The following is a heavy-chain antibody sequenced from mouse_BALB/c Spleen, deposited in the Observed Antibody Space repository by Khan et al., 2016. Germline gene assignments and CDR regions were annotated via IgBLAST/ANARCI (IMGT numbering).Heavy chain of an antibody. D-gene: IGHD1-1*01. Sequence: VQLQQSGPELMKPGASVKISCKASGYSFTSYYMHWVKQSHGKSLEWIGYIDPFNGGTSYNQKFKGKATLTVDKSSSTAYMHLSSPTSEDSAVYYGASSTQSFYAMDYWGPGTSVTVSS. CDR1: GYSFTSYY. V-gene: IGHV1S135*01. CDR3: ASSTQSFYAMDY. CDR2: IDPFNGGT. J-gene: IGHJ4*01.